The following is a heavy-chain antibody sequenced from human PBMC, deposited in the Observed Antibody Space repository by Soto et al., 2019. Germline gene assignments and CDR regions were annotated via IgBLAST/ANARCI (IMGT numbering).Heavy chain of an antibody. J-gene: IGHJ4*02. D-gene: IGHD2-15*01. CDR3: ARPMEGYCSGGSCYAGLRY. CDR2: ISYDGSNK. Sequence: QVQLVESGGGVVQPGRSLRLSCAASGFTFSSYAMHWVRQAPGKGLEWVAVISYDGSNKYYADSVKGRFTISRDNSKNTLSLQMNSLRAEDTAVYYWARPMEGYCSGGSCYAGLRYWGQGTLVTVSS. V-gene: IGHV3-30-3*01. CDR1: GFTFSSYA.